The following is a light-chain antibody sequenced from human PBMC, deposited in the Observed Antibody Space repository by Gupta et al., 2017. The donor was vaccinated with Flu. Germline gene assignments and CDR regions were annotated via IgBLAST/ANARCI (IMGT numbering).Light chain of an antibody. CDR3: SAWANTLSVLV. J-gene: IGLJ3*02. Sequence: QADLTQPPSVSKGLRQTATLTCTGNDNNVGDQGACWLQQRPGHPPKLRLHTNNSRPSGISERFSGSKSGSTASLIIAGLQAEDEADYYCSAWANTLSVLVFGGGTKLTVL. V-gene: IGLV10-54*04. CDR2: TNN. CDR1: DNNVGDQG.